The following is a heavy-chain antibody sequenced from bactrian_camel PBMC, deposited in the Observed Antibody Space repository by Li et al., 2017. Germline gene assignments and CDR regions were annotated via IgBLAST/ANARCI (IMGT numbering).Heavy chain of an antibody. CDR2: TYTDGITT. D-gene: IGHD3*01. V-gene: IGHV3S6*01. CDR3: AATAGACYGKINFGLGLSDFGI. J-gene: IGHJ6*01. CDR1: YTYSRYC. Sequence: HVQLVESGGGSVQAGGSLTLSCTYTYSRYCMGWFRQAPGKGLEWVSGTYTDGITTHYSDSAKGRFTISRDNAKNTVYLQMNSLKSEDTAVYYCAATAGACYGKINFGLGLSDFGIWGQGTQVTVS.